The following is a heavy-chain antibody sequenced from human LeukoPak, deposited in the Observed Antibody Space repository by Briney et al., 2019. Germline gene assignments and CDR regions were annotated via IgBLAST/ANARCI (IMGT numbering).Heavy chain of an antibody. V-gene: IGHV1-46*01. CDR2: INPSGGST. Sequence: AASVKVSCEASGYTFTSYYMHWVRQAPGQGLEWMGIINPSGGSTSYAQKFQGRVTMTRDTSTSTVYMELSSLRSEDTAVYYCARGGIMRLGELSLLDYWGQGTLVTVSS. CDR3: ARGGIMRLGELSLLDY. CDR1: GYTFTSYY. D-gene: IGHD3-16*02. J-gene: IGHJ4*02.